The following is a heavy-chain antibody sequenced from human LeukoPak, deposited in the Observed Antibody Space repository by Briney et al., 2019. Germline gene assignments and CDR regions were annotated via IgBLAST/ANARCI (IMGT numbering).Heavy chain of an antibody. D-gene: IGHD2-15*01. CDR3: ARVNSAGVAANFDY. CDR1: GGSISSYY. Sequence: SETLSLTCTVSGGSISSYYWSWIRQPPGKGQEWIGYIHYSGGITYYNPSLKSRVTIPVDTSKNQFSLSLSSVTAADTAVYYCARVNSAGVAANFDYWGQGTLVTVSS. V-gene: IGHV4-59*08. CDR2: IHYSGGIT. J-gene: IGHJ4*02.